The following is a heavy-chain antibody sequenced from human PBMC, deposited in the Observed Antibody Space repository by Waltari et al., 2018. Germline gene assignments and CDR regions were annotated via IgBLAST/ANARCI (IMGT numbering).Heavy chain of an antibody. Sequence: EVYLVESGGNLVQPGGSLRLSCAASGFTFSNYWMDWVRQAPGKGRGWVANIKEDGSESHYVDSVKGRFTISRENAQNLLSLQMDSLRAEDTAVYYCSVSLNDWGQGTLVTVSS. CDR3: SVSLND. CDR2: IKEDGSES. V-gene: IGHV3-7*01. CDR1: GFTFSNYW. J-gene: IGHJ4*02.